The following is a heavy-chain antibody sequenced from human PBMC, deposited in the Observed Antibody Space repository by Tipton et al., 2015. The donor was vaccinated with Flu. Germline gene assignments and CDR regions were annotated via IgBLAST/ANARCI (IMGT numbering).Heavy chain of an antibody. CDR1: GFTVSSNS. CDR3: TRLGER. D-gene: IGHD1-1*01. CDR2: IKHDGSEK. V-gene: IGHV3-7*01. Sequence: SLRLSCAASGFTVSSNSMTWVRQASGKGLEWVANIKHDGSEKYYVESVKGRFTISRDNAKNSLYLQMNSLRVEDKGVYYCTRLGERWGQGTLVTVSS. J-gene: IGHJ4*02.